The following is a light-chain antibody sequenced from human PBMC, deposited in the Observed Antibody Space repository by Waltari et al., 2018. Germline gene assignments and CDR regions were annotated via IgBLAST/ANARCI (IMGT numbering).Light chain of an antibody. CDR1: QGVGGN. Sequence: EIVMTQSPATLSVSPGERATLSCRASQGVGGNFAGYQQKPGQAPRLLIHGASARATGIPARFTGSGSGTEFTITISSLQSEDCAVYACQQYNNRPPTFGHGTKVDI. V-gene: IGKV3-15*01. CDR3: QQYNNRPPT. CDR2: GAS. J-gene: IGKJ1*01.